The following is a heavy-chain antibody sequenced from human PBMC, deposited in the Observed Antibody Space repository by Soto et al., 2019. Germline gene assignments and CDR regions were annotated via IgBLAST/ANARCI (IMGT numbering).Heavy chain of an antibody. V-gene: IGHV3-7*01. CDR2: IKQDGSEK. D-gene: IGHD2-15*01. CDR1: GFTFSSYW. J-gene: IGHJ4*02. CDR3: ERHLARIHHDY. Sequence: PGGSLRLSCAASGFTFSSYWMSWVRQAPGKGLEWVANIKQDGSEKYYVDSVKGRFTISRDNAKNSLYLQMNSLRAEDTAVYYCERHLARIHHDYWGQGTLVTVSS.